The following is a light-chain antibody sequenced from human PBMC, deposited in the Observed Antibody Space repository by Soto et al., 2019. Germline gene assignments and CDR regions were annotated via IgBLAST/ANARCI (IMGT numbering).Light chain of an antibody. V-gene: IGKV3-20*01. CDR2: DAS. CDR1: QTVRNNY. J-gene: IGKJ4*01. Sequence: EFVLTQSPGTLSLSPGERATLSYRASQTVRNNYLAWYQQKPGQAPRLLIYDASSRATGIPDRFSGGGSGTDFTLTISRLEPEDFAVYYCQQFSSYPLTFGGGTKVDI. CDR3: QQFSSYPLT.